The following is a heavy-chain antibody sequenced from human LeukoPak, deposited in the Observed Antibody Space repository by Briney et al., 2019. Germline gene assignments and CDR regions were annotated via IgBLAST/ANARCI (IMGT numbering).Heavy chain of an antibody. D-gene: IGHD2-2*02. CDR1: GYSFPTYW. CDR2: IYPGDSDT. V-gene: IGHV5-51*01. CDR3: ARLDCSTTSCYTGMGWFDP. Sequence: GESLKISCKCSGYSFPTYWIAWVRQMPGKGLEWMGIIYPGDSDTRYSPSFQGQVTISADKSISTAYLQWSSLKASDTAMYYCARLDCSTTSCYTGMGWFDPWGQGTLVTVSS. J-gene: IGHJ5*02.